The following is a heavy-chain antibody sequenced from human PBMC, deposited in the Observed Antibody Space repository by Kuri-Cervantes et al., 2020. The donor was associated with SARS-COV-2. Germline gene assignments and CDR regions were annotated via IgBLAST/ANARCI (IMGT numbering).Heavy chain of an antibody. J-gene: IGHJ5*02. CDR1: GGSISSSSYY. CDR2: IYYSGST. CDR3: AREEGVYSNSWYWFDP. V-gene: IGHV4-39*02. D-gene: IGHD6-13*01. Sequence: SETLSLTCTVSGGSISSSSYYWGWIRQPPGKGLEWIGSIYYSGSTYYNPSLKSRVTISVDTSKNQFSLKLSSVSAADTAVYYCAREEGVYSNSWYWFDPWGQGTLVTVSS.